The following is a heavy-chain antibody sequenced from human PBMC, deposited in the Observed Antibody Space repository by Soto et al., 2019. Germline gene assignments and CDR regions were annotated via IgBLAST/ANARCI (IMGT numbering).Heavy chain of an antibody. D-gene: IGHD3-22*01. Sequence: SETLSLTCTVSGDSISGYFWSWIRQPPGKGLEWIGQIYYSGSSNYSPSLRSRVTISVDTSKNQFSLKLSSVTAADTAVYYCARERYDSSLFDYWGQGTLVTVSS. CDR2: IYYSGSS. CDR1: GDSISGYF. V-gene: IGHV4-59*01. J-gene: IGHJ4*02. CDR3: ARERYDSSLFDY.